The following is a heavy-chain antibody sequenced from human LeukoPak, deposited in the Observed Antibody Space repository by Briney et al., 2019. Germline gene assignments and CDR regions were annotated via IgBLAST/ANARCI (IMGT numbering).Heavy chain of an antibody. Sequence: SETLSLTCTVSGGSISSSNNYWGWVRQPPGKGLECIGSIYYSGTTYYNPSLKSRVTISVDTSKNQFSLKLSSMTAADTAVYYCARDGYCSGGSCYLGNDAFDIWGQGTMVTVSS. D-gene: IGHD2-15*01. CDR1: GGSISSSNNY. CDR3: ARDGYCSGGSCYLGNDAFDI. J-gene: IGHJ3*02. V-gene: IGHV4-39*02. CDR2: IYYSGTT.